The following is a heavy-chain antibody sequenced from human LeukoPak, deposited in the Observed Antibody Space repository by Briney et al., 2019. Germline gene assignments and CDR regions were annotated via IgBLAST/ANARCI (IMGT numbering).Heavy chain of an antibody. J-gene: IGHJ4*02. CDR1: GFTFSSYS. CDR2: ISSSSSYI. V-gene: IGHV3-21*04. CDR3: ARAGGNGWYVRY. Sequence: PGGSLRLSCAASGFTFSSYSMNWVRQAPGKGLEWVSSISSSSSYIYYADSVKGRFTISRDNAKNSLYLQMNSLRAEDTAVYYCARAGGNGWYVRYWGQGTLVTVSS. D-gene: IGHD6-19*01.